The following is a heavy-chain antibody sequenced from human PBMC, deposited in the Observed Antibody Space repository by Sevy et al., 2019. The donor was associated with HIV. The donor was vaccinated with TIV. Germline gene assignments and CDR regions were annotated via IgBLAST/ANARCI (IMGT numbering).Heavy chain of an antibody. CDR3: ARDPDGTMLSGSYYLY. CDR1: GFIFSYYG. V-gene: IGHV3-33*01. D-gene: IGHD1-26*01. J-gene: IGHJ4*02. CDR2: IWYDGSNT. Sequence: GGSLRLSCAASGFIFSYYGMHWVRQAPGKGLEWVAVIWYDGSNTIYADSVKGRFTISRDNSKNILYLQMNSLRDEDTAGYYCARDPDGTMLSGSYYLYWGQGTRVTVSS.